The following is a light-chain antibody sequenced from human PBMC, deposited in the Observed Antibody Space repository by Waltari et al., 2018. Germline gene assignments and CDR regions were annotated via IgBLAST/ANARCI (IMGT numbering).Light chain of an antibody. Sequence: PPTRAGQRVSSPLAWYQQKPGQTPRLLIYGASTRATATPARFSGSGSGTEFTLAISSLQSEDFAVYYCQQYYEWPLTFGGGTKVEIK. J-gene: IGKJ4*01. CDR2: GAS. CDR3: QQYYEWPLT. V-gene: IGKV3D-15*01. CDR1: QRVSSP.